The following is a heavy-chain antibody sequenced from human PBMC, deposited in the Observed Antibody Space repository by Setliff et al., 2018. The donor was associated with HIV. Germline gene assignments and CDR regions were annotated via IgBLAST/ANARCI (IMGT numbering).Heavy chain of an antibody. D-gene: IGHD5-12*01. Sequence: SETLSLTCLVSGGSVTSQMHLWGWIRQPPGKGLEWIGSRSHSGSNYYNPSLKSRVTISVDTSKNQFSLKLSSVTAADTAVYHCARPSTGGGYNYWYFDLWGRGTLVTVSS. J-gene: IGHJ2*01. CDR1: GGSVTSQMHL. CDR3: ARPSTGGGYNYWYFDL. CDR2: RSHSGSN. V-gene: IGHV4-39*01.